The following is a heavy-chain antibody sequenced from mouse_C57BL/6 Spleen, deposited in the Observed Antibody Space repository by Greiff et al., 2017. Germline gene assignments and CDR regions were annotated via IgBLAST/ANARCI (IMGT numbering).Heavy chain of an antibody. Sequence: QVQLQQSGAELVRPGTSVKVSCKASGYAFTNYLIEWVKQRPGQGLEWIGVINPGSGGTNYNEKFKGKATLTADKYSSTAYMQLSSLTSEDSAVYFCARRSLYYGSPSYWYFDVWGTGTTVTVAS. J-gene: IGHJ1*03. CDR3: ARRSLYYGSPSYWYFDV. CDR2: INPGSGGT. CDR1: GYAFTNYL. D-gene: IGHD1-1*01. V-gene: IGHV1-54*01.